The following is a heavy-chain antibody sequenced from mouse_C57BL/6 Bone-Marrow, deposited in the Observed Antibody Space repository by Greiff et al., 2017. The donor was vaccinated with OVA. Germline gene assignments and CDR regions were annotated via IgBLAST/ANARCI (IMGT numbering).Heavy chain of an antibody. V-gene: IGHV1-20*01. D-gene: IGHD1-1*01. CDR3: PRRDYYCYYYAMDY. CDR2: INPYNGDT. J-gene: IGHJ4*01. CDR1: GYSFTGYF. Sequence: EVQLQQSGPELVKPGDSVKISCKASGYSFTGYFMNWVMQSHGKSLEWIGGINPYNGDTFYNQKFKGKATLTVDKSSSTAHMELRSLTSEDSAVSYCPRRDYYCYYYAMDYWGQATSVTVSS.